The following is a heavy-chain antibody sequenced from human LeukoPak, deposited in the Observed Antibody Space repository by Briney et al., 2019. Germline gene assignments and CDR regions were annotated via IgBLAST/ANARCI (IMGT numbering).Heavy chain of an antibody. CDR2: INPRGGST. V-gene: IGHV1-46*01. Sequence: ASVKVSCKASGYTFTSHFMHWVRQAPGQGLEWMGIINPRGGSTSYTQKFQGRVTMTRDTSTSTVYMELSSLRSEDTAVYYCARTTEDCSRTSCYQYWFDPWGQGTLVTVSS. J-gene: IGHJ5*02. CDR3: ARTTEDCSRTSCYQYWFDP. D-gene: IGHD2-2*01. CDR1: GYTFTSHF.